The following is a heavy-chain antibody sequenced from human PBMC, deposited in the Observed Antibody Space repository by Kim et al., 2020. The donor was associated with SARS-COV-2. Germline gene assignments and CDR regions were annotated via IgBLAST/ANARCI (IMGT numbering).Heavy chain of an antibody. J-gene: IGHJ3*02. V-gene: IGHV3-48*02. D-gene: IGHD3-10*01. CDR3: ARLLVRGPDAFDI. CDR1: GFTFSSYS. Sequence: GGSLKLSCAASGFTFSSYSMNWVRQAPGKGLEWVSYISSSSSTIYYADSVKGRFTISRDNAKNSLYLQMNSLRDEDTAVYYCARLLVRGPDAFDIWGQGTMVTVSS. CDR2: ISSSSSTI.